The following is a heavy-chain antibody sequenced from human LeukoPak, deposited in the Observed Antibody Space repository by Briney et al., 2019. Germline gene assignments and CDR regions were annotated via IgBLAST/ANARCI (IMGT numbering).Heavy chain of an antibody. Sequence: PGGSLRLSCAASGFTFSSYGMHWVRQAPGKGLEWVAVISYDGSNKYYADSVKGRFTISRDNSKNTLYLQMNSLRAEDTAVYYCAKDQAVEMATTPDAFDIWGQGTMVTVSS. D-gene: IGHD5-24*01. CDR3: AKDQAVEMATTPDAFDI. V-gene: IGHV3-30*18. CDR2: ISYDGSNK. CDR1: GFTFSSYG. J-gene: IGHJ3*02.